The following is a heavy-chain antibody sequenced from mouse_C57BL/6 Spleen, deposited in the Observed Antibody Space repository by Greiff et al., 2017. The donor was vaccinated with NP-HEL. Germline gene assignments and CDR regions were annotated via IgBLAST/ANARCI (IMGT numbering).Heavy chain of an antibody. D-gene: IGHD1-1*01. CDR1: GYTFTSYW. CDR3: ARLDYYGSSPFAY. Sequence: QVQLQQPGAELVRPGSSVKLSCKASGYTFTSYWMHWVKQRPIQGLEWIGNIDPSDSETNYNQKFKDKATLTVDKSSSTAYMQLSSLTSEDSAVYYCARLDYYGSSPFAYWGQGTLVTVSA. CDR2: IDPSDSET. V-gene: IGHV1-52*01. J-gene: IGHJ3*01.